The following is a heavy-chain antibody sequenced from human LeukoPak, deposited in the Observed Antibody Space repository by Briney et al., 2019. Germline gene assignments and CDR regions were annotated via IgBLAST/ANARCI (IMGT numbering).Heavy chain of an antibody. Sequence: GGTLRLSCAASGFTFSSYGMHWVRQAPGKGLEWVAFIRYDGSNKYYADSVKGRFTISRDNSKNTLYLQMNSLRVEDTAVYYCARDSSMLRGPLVIYYFDFWGQGTLVTVSS. D-gene: IGHD3-10*01. CDR1: GFTFSSYG. V-gene: IGHV3-30*02. CDR2: IRYDGSNK. J-gene: IGHJ4*02. CDR3: ARDSSMLRGPLVIYYFDF.